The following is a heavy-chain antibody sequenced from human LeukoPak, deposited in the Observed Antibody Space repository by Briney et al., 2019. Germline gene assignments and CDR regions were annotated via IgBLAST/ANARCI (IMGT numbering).Heavy chain of an antibody. V-gene: IGHV1-18*01. Sequence: ASVKVSCKASGYTFTSYGISWVRQAPGQGLEWMGWISAYNGNTNYAQKLQGRVTMTTDTSTSTAYMELRSLRSDDTAVYYCAREYGSGSYYLRGTFDPWGQGTLVTVSS. CDR3: AREYGSGSYYLRGTFDP. CDR2: ISAYNGNT. D-gene: IGHD3-10*01. CDR1: GYTFTSYG. J-gene: IGHJ5*02.